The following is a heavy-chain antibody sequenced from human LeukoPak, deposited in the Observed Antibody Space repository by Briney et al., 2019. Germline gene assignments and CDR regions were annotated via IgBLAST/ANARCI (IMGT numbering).Heavy chain of an antibody. CDR2: ISGSGGSR. J-gene: IGHJ4*02. V-gene: IGHV3-23*01. CDR3: AKIEGVVAACFSA. Sequence: GGSLRLSCAASGFTFSSYAMSWVRQAPGKGLEWVSDISGSGGSRYYADSVKGRFTISRDNSKNTLYLQMNSLRAEDTAVYYCAKIEGVVAACFSAWGQGTLVTVSS. D-gene: IGHD2-15*01. CDR1: GFTFSSYA.